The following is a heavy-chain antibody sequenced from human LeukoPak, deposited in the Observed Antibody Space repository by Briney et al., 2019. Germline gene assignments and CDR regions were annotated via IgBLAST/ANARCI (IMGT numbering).Heavy chain of an antibody. CDR2: ISSSGSVI. CDR3: ARNYHCGGDCYSGPLDS. CDR1: GFTFSDYY. Sequence: NPGGSLSLSCAASGFTFSDYYMSWIRQAPGKGLEWIAHISSSGSVIYYADSVKGRFTISRDNAKNSLYLQMNSLRAEDTAVYYCARNYHCGGDCYSGPLDSWGQGTLVTVSS. D-gene: IGHD2-21*02. V-gene: IGHV3-11*01. J-gene: IGHJ5*01.